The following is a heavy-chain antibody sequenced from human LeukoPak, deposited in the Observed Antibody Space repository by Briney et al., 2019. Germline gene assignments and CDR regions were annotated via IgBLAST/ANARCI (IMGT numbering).Heavy chain of an antibody. V-gene: IGHV4-59*08. CDR3: ARLGIAAAGYFDY. CDR1: GGSISSYY. CDR2: IYYSGST. J-gene: IGHJ4*02. Sequence: SETLSLTCAVSGGSISSYYWSWIRQPPGKGLEWIGYIYYSGSTNYNPSLKSRVTISEDTSKNQFSLKLSSVTAADTAVYYCARLGIAAAGYFDYWGQGTLVTVSS. D-gene: IGHD6-13*01.